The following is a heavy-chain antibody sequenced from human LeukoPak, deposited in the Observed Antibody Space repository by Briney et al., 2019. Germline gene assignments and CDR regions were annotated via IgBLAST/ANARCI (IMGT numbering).Heavy chain of an antibody. D-gene: IGHD2-2*01. CDR2: ISGSAGST. Sequence: GGSLRLSCAASGFTFSSYAMSWVRQAPGKGLEWVSTISGSAGSTYYADSVKGRFTISRDNSKNSLYLQMNSLRAEDTAVYYCARDRTPNSHYAFDIWGQGTMVTVSS. J-gene: IGHJ3*02. CDR3: ARDRTPNSHYAFDI. V-gene: IGHV3-23*01. CDR1: GFTFSSYA.